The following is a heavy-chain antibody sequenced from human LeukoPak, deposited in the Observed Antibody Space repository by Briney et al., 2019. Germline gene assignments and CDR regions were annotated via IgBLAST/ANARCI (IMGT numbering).Heavy chain of an antibody. J-gene: IGHJ5*02. CDR2: INHSGST. CDR1: GGSFSGYY. V-gene: IGHV4-34*01. Sequence: PSETLSLTCAVYGGSFSGYYWSWIRQPRGKWLEWIGEINHSGSTNYNPSLKSRVTISVDTSKNQFSLKLSSVTAADTAVYYCSTRRRIYWCGGSCYSYRNNWFDPLGQGTLVTGSS. D-gene: IGHD2-15*01. CDR3: STRRRIYWCGGSCYSYRNNWFDP.